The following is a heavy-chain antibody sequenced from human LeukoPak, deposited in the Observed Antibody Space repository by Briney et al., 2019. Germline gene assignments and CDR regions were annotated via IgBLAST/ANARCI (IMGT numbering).Heavy chain of an antibody. CDR3: ARETAMVRRTGDAFDI. V-gene: IGHV4-39*07. J-gene: IGHJ3*02. Sequence: SETLSLTCAVYGGSFSYYWGWIRQPPGKGLEWIGSIYYSGSTYYNPSLKSRVTISVDTSKNQFSLKLSSVTAADTAVYYCARETAMVRRTGDAFDIWGQGTMVTVSS. CDR2: IYYSGST. CDR1: GGSFSYY. D-gene: IGHD5-18*01.